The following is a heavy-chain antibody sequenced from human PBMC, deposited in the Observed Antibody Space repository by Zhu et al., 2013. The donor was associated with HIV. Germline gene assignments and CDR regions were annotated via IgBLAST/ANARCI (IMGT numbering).Heavy chain of an antibody. CDR2: INPSGGST. D-gene: IGHD5-12*01. Sequence: QVQLVQSGAEVKKPGASVKVSCKASGYTFTGYYMHWVRQAPGQGLEWMGIINPSGGSTSYAQKFQGRVTMTRDTSTSTVYMELSSLRSEDTAVYYCARDGVRYSGYDFFDYWGQGTLVTVSS. J-gene: IGHJ4*02. V-gene: IGHV1-46*01. CDR1: GYTFTGYY. CDR3: ARDGVRYSGYDFFDY.